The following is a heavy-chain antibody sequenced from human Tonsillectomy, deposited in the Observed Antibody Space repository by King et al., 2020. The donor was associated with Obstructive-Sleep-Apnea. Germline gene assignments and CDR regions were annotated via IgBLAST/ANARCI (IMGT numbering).Heavy chain of an antibody. V-gene: IGHV5-51*01. Sequence: QLVQSGAEVKKPGESLKISCKGSGYSFTSYWIAWVRQMPGKGLEWMGIIYPHDSDTRYSPSFQGQVTISADKSISTAYLQWRSLKASDTAMYYCARHVGDIGGTLDPWWFDPWGQGTLVTVSS. CDR3: ARHVGDIGGTLDPWWFDP. D-gene: IGHD5-12*01. CDR2: IYPHDSDT. CDR1: GYSFTSYW. J-gene: IGHJ5*02.